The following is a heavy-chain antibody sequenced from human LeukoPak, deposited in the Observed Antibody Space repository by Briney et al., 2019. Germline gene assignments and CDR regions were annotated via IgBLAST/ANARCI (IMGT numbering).Heavy chain of an antibody. J-gene: IGHJ4*02. CDR2: ISSSSSTI. V-gene: IGHV3-48*01. Sequence: GGSLRLSCAASGFTFSSYSMNWVRQAPGKGLEWVSYISSSSSTIYYADSVKGRFTISRDKAKNSLYLQMNSLRAEDTAVYYCAKGSYSSGWLFDYWGQGTLVTVSS. D-gene: IGHD6-25*01. CDR1: GFTFSSYS. CDR3: AKGSYSSGWLFDY.